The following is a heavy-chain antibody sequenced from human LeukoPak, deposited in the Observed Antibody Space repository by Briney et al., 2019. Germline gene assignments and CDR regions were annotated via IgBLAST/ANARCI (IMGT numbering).Heavy chain of an antibody. CDR2: IIPILGIA. CDR3: ARDWDYYDSSGYYPTTYFDY. D-gene: IGHD3-22*01. J-gene: IGHJ4*02. Sequence: SVKVSCKASGGTFSSYAISWVRQAPGQGLEWMGRIIPILGIANYAQKFQGRATITADKSTSTAYMELSSLRSEDTAVYYCARDWDYYDSSGYYPTTYFDYWGQGTLVTVSS. CDR1: GGTFSSYA. V-gene: IGHV1-69*04.